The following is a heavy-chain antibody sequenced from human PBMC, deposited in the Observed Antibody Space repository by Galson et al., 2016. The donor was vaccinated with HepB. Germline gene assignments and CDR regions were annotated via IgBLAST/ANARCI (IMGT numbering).Heavy chain of an antibody. Sequence: PALVKPTQTLTLTCTFSGFSLSTSGMCVSWIRQPPGKALEWLARIDWDDDKYYSTSLKTRLTTSKDASKNQVVLTMTNVDPVDTATYYCARIRGHAPEFYDSSGYYFDYWGQGTLVTVSS. J-gene: IGHJ4*02. CDR2: IDWDDDK. CDR3: ARIRGHAPEFYDSSGYYFDY. D-gene: IGHD3-22*01. V-gene: IGHV2-70*11. CDR1: GFSLSTSGMC.